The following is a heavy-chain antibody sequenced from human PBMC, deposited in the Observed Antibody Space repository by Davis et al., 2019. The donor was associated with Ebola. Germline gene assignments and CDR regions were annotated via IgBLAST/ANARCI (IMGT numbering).Heavy chain of an antibody. V-gene: IGHV3-9*01. J-gene: IGHJ6*02. CDR3: AKDLTGTLYGMDV. CDR1: GGSISSYY. D-gene: IGHD1-20*01. CDR2: ISWNSGSI. Sequence: LSLTCTVSGGSISSYYWSWIRQPPGKGLEWVSGISWNSGSIGYADSVKGRFTISRDNAKNSLYLQMNSLRAEDTALYYCAKDLTGTLYGMDVWGQGTTVTVSS.